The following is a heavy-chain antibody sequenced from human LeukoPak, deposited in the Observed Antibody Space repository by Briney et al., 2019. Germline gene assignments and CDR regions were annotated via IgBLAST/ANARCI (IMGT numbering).Heavy chain of an antibody. V-gene: IGHV1-69*01. CDR3: ARARSAQKYYYYYYYMDV. Sequence: SVKVSCKASGGTFSSYAISWVRQAPGQGLKWLGGIIPIFGTANYAQKFQGRVTITADESTSTAYMELSSLRSEDTAVYYCARARSAQKYYYYYYYMDVWGKGTTVTVSS. CDR1: GGTFSSYA. CDR2: IIPIFGTA. J-gene: IGHJ6*03.